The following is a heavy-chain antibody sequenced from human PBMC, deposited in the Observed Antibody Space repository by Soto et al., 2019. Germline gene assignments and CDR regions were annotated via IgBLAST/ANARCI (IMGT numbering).Heavy chain of an antibody. CDR3: ARGSDKILWFGESRIDV. J-gene: IGHJ6*02. Sequence: SETLSLTCAVSGGSVTNNNYLGWVRQPPGKGLEWIGEIYHTGSTNYNPSLKSRVTISVDTSKNQFSLKLSSVTAADTAVYYCARGSDKILWFGESRIDVWGQGTMVTVSS. CDR2: IYHTGST. CDR1: GGSVTNNNY. V-gene: IGHV4-4*02. D-gene: IGHD3-10*01.